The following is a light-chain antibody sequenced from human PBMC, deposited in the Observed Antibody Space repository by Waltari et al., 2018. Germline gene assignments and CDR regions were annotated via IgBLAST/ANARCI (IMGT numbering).Light chain of an antibody. J-gene: IGKJ1*01. CDR3: QQYNSSSGT. CDR1: QSISSR. CDR2: DAY. Sequence: DIQMTQSPSTLSASVGDRVTLTCRARQSISSRLAWYQQRPGKAPKLLIYDAYSLKSGVPSRFSGSGFGTEFTLTISSLQPDDFATYYCQQYNSSSGTFGQGTEVEIK. V-gene: IGKV1-5*01.